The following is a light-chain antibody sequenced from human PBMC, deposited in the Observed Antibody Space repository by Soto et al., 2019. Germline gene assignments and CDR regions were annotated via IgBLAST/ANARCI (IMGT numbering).Light chain of an antibody. J-gene: IGLJ3*02. CDR2: LNSDGSH. V-gene: IGLV4-69*01. Sequence: QSVLTQSPSASASLGASVTLTCTLSSGHSSYAIAWHQQQPEKGPRYLMKLNSDGSHSKGDGIPDRVSGSSSGAERYLTISSLQSEDEADYYCQTWGTGPWVFGGGTKVTVL. CDR3: QTWGTGPWV. CDR1: SGHSSYA.